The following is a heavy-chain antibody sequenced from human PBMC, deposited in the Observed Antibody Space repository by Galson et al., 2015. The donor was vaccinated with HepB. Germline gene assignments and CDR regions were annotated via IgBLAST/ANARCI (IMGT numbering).Heavy chain of an antibody. Sequence: SLRLSCAASGFTFSSDWMGWVRQAPGKELAWVANIKQEGTEEYYVDSVKGRFTISRDNAKNSLFLQMNSLRVEDTAIYYCATYNDYKSGHYTDIDNWGRGTLVPVSS. CDR1: GFTFSSDW. J-gene: IGHJ4*02. V-gene: IGHV3-7*01. D-gene: IGHD3-3*01. CDR2: IKQEGTEE. CDR3: ATYNDYKSGHYTDIDN.